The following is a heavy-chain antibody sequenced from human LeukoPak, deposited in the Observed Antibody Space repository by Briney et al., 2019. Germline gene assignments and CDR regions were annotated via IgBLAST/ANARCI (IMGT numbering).Heavy chain of an antibody. CDR1: GGSISSHY. D-gene: IGHD5-12*01. CDR3: ASRATVANIYFDS. Sequence: SETLSLTCTVSGGSISSHYWTWIRQSPGKGLEWIGSIYSTGDTYDKRSLKRRVSISVDSSKNQFSLKLRSVTAADTAVYYCASRATVANIYFDSWGQGNLVTVSS. CDR2: IYSTGDT. J-gene: IGHJ4*02. V-gene: IGHV4-59*04.